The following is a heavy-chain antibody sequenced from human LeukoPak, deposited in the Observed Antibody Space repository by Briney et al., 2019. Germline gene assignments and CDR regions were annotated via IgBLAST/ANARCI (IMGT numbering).Heavy chain of an antibody. V-gene: IGHV3-23*01. CDR1: GFTFSSYG. Sequence: GGTLRLSCAASGFTFSSYGMSWVRQAPGKGLEWVSAIGGSGGTTYYADSVKGRFTISRDNSKNTLYLQMNSLRAEDTAIYYCARNKNYYDSSGRRKVTDYWGQGTLVTVSS. J-gene: IGHJ4*02. CDR2: IGGSGGTT. CDR3: ARNKNYYDSSGRRKVTDY. D-gene: IGHD3-22*01.